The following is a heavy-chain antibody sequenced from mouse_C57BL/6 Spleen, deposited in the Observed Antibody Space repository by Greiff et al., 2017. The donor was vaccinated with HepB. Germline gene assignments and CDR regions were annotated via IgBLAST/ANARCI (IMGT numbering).Heavy chain of an antibody. CDR1: GFTFSSYA. Sequence: DVMLVESGGGLVKPGGSLKLSCAASGFTFSSYAMSWVRQTPEKRLEWVATISDGGSYTYYPDNVKGRFTISRDNAKNNLYLQMSHLKSEDTAMYYCARGGYRTYYYAMDYWGQGTSVTVSS. J-gene: IGHJ4*01. D-gene: IGHD2-14*01. CDR3: ARGGYRTYYYAMDY. CDR2: ISDGGSYT. V-gene: IGHV5-4*03.